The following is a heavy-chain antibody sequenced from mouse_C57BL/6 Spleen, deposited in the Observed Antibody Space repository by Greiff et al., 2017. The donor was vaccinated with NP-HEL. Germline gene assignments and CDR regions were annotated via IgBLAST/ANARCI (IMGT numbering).Heavy chain of an antibody. J-gene: IGHJ3*01. CDR3: ASPCLDSSGYVPGFAY. V-gene: IGHV2-2*01. CDR2: IWSGGST. D-gene: IGHD3-2*02. CDR1: GFSLTSYG. Sequence: QVQLKESGPGLVQPSQSLSITCTVSGFSLTSYGVHWVRQSPGKGLEWLGVIWSGGSTDYNAAFISRLSISKDNSKSQVFFKMNSLQADDTAIYYGASPCLDSSGYVPGFAYWGQGTLVTVSA.